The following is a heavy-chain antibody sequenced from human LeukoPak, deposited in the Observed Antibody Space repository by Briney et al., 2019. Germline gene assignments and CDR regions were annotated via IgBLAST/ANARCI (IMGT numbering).Heavy chain of an antibody. CDR2: ISSSGDIT. J-gene: IGHJ5*01. CDR1: GYTFHNYD. D-gene: IGHD3-22*01. CDR3: AKDRPNYHESNGHYYRRNGDS. V-gene: IGHV3-23*01. Sequence: GGSLRLSCAASGYTFHNYDMSWVSQARGKGREWVSAISSSGDITFYAESVRGRFTIYRDNPKDTLHMQMNTQRAEDAAMYYCAKDRPNYHESNGHYYRRNGDSWGQGTLVTVSS.